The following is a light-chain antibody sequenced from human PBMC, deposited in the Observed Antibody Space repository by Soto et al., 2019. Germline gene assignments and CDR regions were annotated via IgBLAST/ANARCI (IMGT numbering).Light chain of an antibody. CDR3: QQANSSPLT. J-gene: IGKJ4*01. CDR1: QGISSW. Sequence: DIQMTQSPSSVFASVGDRVTITCRAGQGISSWLAWYQQKAGKGPKLLMYAASSLQSGVPSRFSGSGSGTDVTLAISSLQPEDFATYYCQQANSSPLTFGGGTKVEIK. V-gene: IGKV1D-12*01. CDR2: AAS.